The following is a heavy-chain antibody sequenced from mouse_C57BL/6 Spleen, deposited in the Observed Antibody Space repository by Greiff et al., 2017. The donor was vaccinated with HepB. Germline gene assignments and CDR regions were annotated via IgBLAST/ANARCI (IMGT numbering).Heavy chain of an antibody. Sequence: EVQLQQSGPELVKPGASVKISCKASGYTFTDYYMNWVKQSHGKSLEWIGDINPNNGGTSYNQKFKGKATLTVDTSSSTAYMELRSLTSDDSAVYYCASTEVATNYYAMDDWGKGTSVTVSS. J-gene: IGHJ4*01. CDR2: INPNNGGT. CDR3: ASTEVATNYYAMDD. V-gene: IGHV1-26*01. D-gene: IGHD1-1*01. CDR1: GYTFTDYY.